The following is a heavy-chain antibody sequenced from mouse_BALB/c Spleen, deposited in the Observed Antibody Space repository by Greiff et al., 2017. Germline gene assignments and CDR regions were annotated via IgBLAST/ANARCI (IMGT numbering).Heavy chain of an antibody. CDR1: GYTFTSYV. D-gene: IGHD2-4*01. Sequence: EVQLQQSGPELVKPGASVKMSCKASGYTFTSYVMHWVKQKPGQGLEWIGYINPYNDGTKYNEKFKGKATLSSDKSSSTAYMELSSLTSEDSAVYYCARGGYMITTLYFDYWGKGTTLTVSS. CDR2: INPYNDGT. CDR3: ARGGYMITTLYFDY. J-gene: IGHJ2*01. V-gene: IGHV1-14*01.